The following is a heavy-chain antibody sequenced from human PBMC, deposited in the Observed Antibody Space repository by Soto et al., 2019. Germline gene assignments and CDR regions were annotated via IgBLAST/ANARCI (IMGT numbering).Heavy chain of an antibody. CDR2: ISYHGVNK. CDR3: GKYSDYGADRDWFDP. Sequence: QVQLVESGGGVVYPGRSLRLSCTASGFSFSSYGVHWVRQAPGKGLEGVAVISYHGVNKYYADSVNGRFTISRDNSKNMVFLQMNSLRVEDTAVYYCGKYSDYGADRDWFDPWGQGTLVTVSS. V-gene: IGHV3-30*18. CDR1: GFSFSSYG. J-gene: IGHJ5*02. D-gene: IGHD4-17*01.